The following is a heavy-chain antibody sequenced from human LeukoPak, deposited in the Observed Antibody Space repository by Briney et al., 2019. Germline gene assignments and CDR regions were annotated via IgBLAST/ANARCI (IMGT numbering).Heavy chain of an antibody. Sequence: ASVKVSCKASGYTFTGYYMHWVRQAPGQGLEWMGRINPNSGGTNYAQKFQGRVTMTRDTSTSTVYMELSSLRSEDTAVYYCAREPNPYCSSTSCYRNWFDPWGQGTLVTVSS. CDR2: INPNSGGT. V-gene: IGHV1-2*06. CDR3: AREPNPYCSSTSCYRNWFDP. CDR1: GYTFTGYY. J-gene: IGHJ5*02. D-gene: IGHD2-2*01.